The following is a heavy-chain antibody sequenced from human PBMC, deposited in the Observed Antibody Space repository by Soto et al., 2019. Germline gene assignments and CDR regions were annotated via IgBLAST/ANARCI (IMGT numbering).Heavy chain of an antibody. J-gene: IGHJ4*02. CDR2: IFPGDSET. D-gene: IGHD3-3*02. V-gene: IGHV5-51*01. CDR3: ARHVTFYSLKIDY. CDR1: GYSFGSYW. Sequence: PGESLKISCQASGYSFGSYWIGWVRQMPGKGLEWMGMIFPGDSETRYSPAFQGQVTISADKSISTAYLQWTSLKASDTATYFCARHVTFYSLKIDYWGRGALVTVSS.